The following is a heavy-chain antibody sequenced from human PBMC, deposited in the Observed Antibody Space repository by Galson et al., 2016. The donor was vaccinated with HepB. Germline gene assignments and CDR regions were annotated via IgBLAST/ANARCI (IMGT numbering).Heavy chain of an antibody. J-gene: IGHJ6*02. V-gene: IGHV3-48*02. CDR1: GFTFSSYS. CDR3: ARGFWFGLGRKYGMDV. CDR2: IRSSSNTI. D-gene: IGHD3-10*01. Sequence: SLRLSCAASGFTFSSYSMNWVRQAPGKGLEWGSYIRSSSNTIYYADSVNGRFTISRDNAKNSLSLQMKSLRDEDTAVYYCARGFWFGLGRKYGMDVWGQGTTVTVSS.